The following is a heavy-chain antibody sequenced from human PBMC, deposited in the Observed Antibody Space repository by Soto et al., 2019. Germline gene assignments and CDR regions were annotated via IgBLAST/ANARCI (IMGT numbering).Heavy chain of an antibody. CDR1: GFTFSDYY. CDR2: LSDSSNYI. V-gene: IGHV3-11*05. Sequence: QVQLVESGGGLVKPGESLRLSCVASGFTFSDYYMSWIRQSPGRGLEWLSCLSDSSNYIQYADSVKGRFTISRDNAKKSLFLQMNSLRAEDTAVYYCARVLGRNNNYGDRIADSWGQGTLVTVSS. J-gene: IGHJ4*02. CDR3: ARVLGRNNNYGDRIADS. D-gene: IGHD4-17*01.